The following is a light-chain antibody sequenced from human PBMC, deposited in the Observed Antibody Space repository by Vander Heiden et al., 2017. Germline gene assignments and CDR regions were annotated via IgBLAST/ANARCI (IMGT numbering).Light chain of an antibody. CDR1: QSIYSW. J-gene: IGKJ1*01. Sequence: QLTPCTSTMSAYAGDRVTISCRASQSIYSWLAWYQQEPGKAPRLLIYKASTIESGVPSRFSGSGSGTEFTLTISRLQPDNFATYYCQQYNSYPWTFGQGTKVEIK. V-gene: IGKV1-5*03. CDR3: QQYNSYPWT. CDR2: KAS.